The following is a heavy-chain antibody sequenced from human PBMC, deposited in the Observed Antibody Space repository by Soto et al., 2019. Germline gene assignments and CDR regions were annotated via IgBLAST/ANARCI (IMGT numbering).Heavy chain of an antibody. V-gene: IGHV3-21*01. J-gene: IGHJ6*02. CDR3: ARYRGYKKEDGMDV. CDR1: GFSFNTYT. CDR2: ITPSSDYI. D-gene: IGHD3-10*01. Sequence: EVQLVESGGGLVEPGGSLRLSCAASGFSFNTYTMNWVRQSPGKGLEWVSSITPSSDYIYYGDSMNGRFTVSRDNAKNSMFLLMDSLRAEDTAVYYCARYRGYKKEDGMDVWGQGTTVTVSS.